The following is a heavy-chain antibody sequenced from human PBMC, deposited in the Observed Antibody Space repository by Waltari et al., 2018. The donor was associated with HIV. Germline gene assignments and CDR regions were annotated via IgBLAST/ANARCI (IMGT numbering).Heavy chain of an antibody. Sequence: EVHLVESGGGVVRPGGSLRLSCAASGFNFDGYGMSWVRQAPGKGLEWVSGINWNGGSTGYADSVKGRFTISRDNAKNSLYLQMNSLRAEDTALYYCARDYGSGSYYNYWGQGTLVTVSS. CDR1: GFNFDGYG. V-gene: IGHV3-20*04. J-gene: IGHJ4*02. D-gene: IGHD3-10*01. CDR3: ARDYGSGSYYNY. CDR2: INWNGGST.